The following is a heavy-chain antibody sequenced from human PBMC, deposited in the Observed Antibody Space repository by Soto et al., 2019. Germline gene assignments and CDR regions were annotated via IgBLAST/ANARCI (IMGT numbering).Heavy chain of an antibody. CDR3: ARAPLWSSGWSYYFDY. CDR1: GLTFSSYG. V-gene: IGHV3-33*01. J-gene: IGHJ4*02. D-gene: IGHD6-19*01. Sequence: PGGSLRLSCAASGLTFSSYGMHWVRQAPGKGLEWVAVIWYDGSNKYYADSVKGRFTISRDNSKNTLYLQMNSLRAEDTAVYYCARAPLWSSGWSYYFDYWGQGTLVTVSS. CDR2: IWYDGSNK.